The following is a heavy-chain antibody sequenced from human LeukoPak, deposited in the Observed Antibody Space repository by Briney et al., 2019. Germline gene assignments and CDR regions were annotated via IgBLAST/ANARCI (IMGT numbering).Heavy chain of an antibody. CDR3: ARDRSIVVVPAASYFDY. D-gene: IGHD2-2*01. CDR1: GGTFSSYA. Sequence: AASVKVSCKASGGTFSSYAISWVRQAPGQGLEWMGGIIPIFGTANYAQKFQGRVTITTDESTSTAYMELSSLRSEDTAVYYCARDRSIVVVPAASYFDYWGQGTLVTVSS. CDR2: IIPIFGTA. J-gene: IGHJ4*02. V-gene: IGHV1-69*05.